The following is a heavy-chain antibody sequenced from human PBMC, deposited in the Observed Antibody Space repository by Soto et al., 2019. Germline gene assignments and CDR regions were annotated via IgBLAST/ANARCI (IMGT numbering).Heavy chain of an antibody. V-gene: IGHV3-11*06. Sequence: PGGSLRLSCAASGFTFSDYYMSWIRQAPGKGLEWVSYISSSSSYTNYADSVKGRFTISRDNAKNSLYLQMNSLRAEDTAVYYCARDPIVVVPAAMFYYGMDVWCQGTTVTVSS. CDR3: ARDPIVVVPAAMFYYGMDV. J-gene: IGHJ6*02. CDR2: ISSSSSYT. D-gene: IGHD2-2*01. CDR1: GFTFSDYY.